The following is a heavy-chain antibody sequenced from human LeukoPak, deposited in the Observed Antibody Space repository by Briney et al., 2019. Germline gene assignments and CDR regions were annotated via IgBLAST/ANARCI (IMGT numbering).Heavy chain of an antibody. Sequence: SQTLSLTCTVSGGSISSGSYYWSWIRQPAGKGLEWIGRIYTSGSTNYNPSLKSRVTISVDTSKNQFSLKLSSVIAADTAVYYCARGGRDGYSTNDYWGQGTLGTVSS. CDR1: GGSISSGSYY. V-gene: IGHV4-61*02. J-gene: IGHJ4*02. CDR3: ARGGRDGYSTNDY. D-gene: IGHD5-24*01. CDR2: IYTSGST.